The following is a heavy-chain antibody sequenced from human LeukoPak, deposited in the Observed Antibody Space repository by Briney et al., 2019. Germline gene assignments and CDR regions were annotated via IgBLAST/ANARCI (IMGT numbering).Heavy chain of an antibody. Sequence: PGESLTLSCAASGFTFSNFWKSWLAHAPGKGREWGANIKQDGGQTYYVDSLKGRFTVSRGNAKNSLYLQMNNRRADDTAVYYCARIGYSSSSTDYWGQGTLVTVSS. V-gene: IGHV3-7*01. J-gene: IGHJ4*02. CDR2: IKQDGGQT. CDR3: ARIGYSSSSTDY. CDR1: GFTFSNFW. D-gene: IGHD6-6*01.